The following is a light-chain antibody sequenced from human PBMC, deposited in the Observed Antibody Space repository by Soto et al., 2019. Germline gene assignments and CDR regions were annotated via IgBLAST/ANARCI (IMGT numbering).Light chain of an antibody. V-gene: IGKV3-20*01. CDR1: QSIGDS. J-gene: IGKJ1*01. CDR3: QHHGSSRWT. Sequence: EIVLTQSPDTLSLSPGERASLSCRASQSIGDSLAWYQQKPGQAPRLLISAASSRVTGTPDRFSGGGTGTDFTLTISRLEPGDFAVYYCQHHGSSRWTFGQGTKVEI. CDR2: AAS.